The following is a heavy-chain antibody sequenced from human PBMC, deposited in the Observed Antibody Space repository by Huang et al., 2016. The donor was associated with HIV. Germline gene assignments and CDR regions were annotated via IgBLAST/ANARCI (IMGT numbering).Heavy chain of an antibody. J-gene: IGHJ4*02. CDR1: GYKFHIYE. Sequence: QIHLVQSGPEVKQPGASVKVSCKASGYKFHIYEITWVRQTPGQGLEWMGWISGDNVSTRFAQKYQDRHTMNTDVSTSTAYLELRSLRLDDTAVYYCARTKGEFDFWGQGALVTVSS. D-gene: IGHD3-16*01. CDR3: ARTKGEFDF. V-gene: IGHV1-18*04. CDR2: ISGDNVST.